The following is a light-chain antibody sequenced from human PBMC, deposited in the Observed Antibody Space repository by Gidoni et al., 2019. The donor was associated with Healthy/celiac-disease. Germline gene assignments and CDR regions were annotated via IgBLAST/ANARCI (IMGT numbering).Light chain of an antibody. CDR3: MQALQTPPT. CDR2: LGS. V-gene: IGKV2-28*01. J-gene: IGKJ1*01. CDR1: QSLLHSNGYNY. Sequence: DIVMTQSPLSLLVTPGEPASISCRSSQSLLHSNGYNYLDRYLQKPGKSPQLLIYLGSNRASGVTDRFRGSGSGRDFTLKISTAEAEYVGVYYCMQALQTPPTFGQGTKVEIK.